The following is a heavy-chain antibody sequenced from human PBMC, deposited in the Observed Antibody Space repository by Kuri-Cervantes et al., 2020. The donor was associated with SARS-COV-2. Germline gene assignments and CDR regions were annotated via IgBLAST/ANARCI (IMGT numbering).Heavy chain of an antibody. V-gene: IGHV4-38-2*02. D-gene: IGHD7-27*01. CDR3: ARVNWGFDY. CDR1: GYSISSGYY. Sequence: SETLSLTCTVSGYSISSGYYWGWIRQPPGKGLEWIGSIYHSGSTNYNPSLKSRVTMSVDTSKNQFSLKLSSVTAADTAVYYCARVNWGFDYWGQGTLVTVSS. J-gene: IGHJ4*02. CDR2: IYHSGST.